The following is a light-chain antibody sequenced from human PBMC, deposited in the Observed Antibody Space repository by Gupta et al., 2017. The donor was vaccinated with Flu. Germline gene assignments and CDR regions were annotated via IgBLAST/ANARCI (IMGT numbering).Light chain of an antibody. CDR3: QQYGKLPLT. CDR2: DAS. V-gene: IGKV1-33*01. Sequence: DIQLTQSPSSLSASVGDRVTITCRASQDTNNYLDWYQQKPGKAPKLLIYDASNLETGVPSRFSGSGSGTDFTFTISSLQPEDIATYHCQQYGKLPLTFGGGTTVEIK. J-gene: IGKJ4*01. CDR1: QDTNNY.